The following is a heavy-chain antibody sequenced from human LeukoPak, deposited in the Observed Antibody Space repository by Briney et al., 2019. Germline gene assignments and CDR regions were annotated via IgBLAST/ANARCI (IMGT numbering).Heavy chain of an antibody. D-gene: IGHD3-10*01. J-gene: IGHJ4*02. Sequence: TSETLSLTCAVYGGSFSGYYWSWIRQPPGKGLEWIGEINHSGSTNYNPSLKSRVTISVDTSKNQFSLKLSSVTAADTAVYYCARHYYGSGSFDYWGQGTLVTVSS. CDR3: ARHYYGSGSFDY. V-gene: IGHV4-34*01. CDR1: GGSFSGYY. CDR2: INHSGST.